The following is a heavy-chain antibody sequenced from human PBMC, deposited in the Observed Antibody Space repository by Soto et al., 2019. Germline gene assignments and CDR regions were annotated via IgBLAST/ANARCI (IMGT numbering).Heavy chain of an antibody. Sequence: SETLSLTCTVSGGSMSNYYWSWIRQPAGKGLEWIGRIYTTGSTHYNPSLKSRVTLSIDMSKNQFSLKLNSVTAADTAVYYCARELPSIYEILTGHFDHWRQGTLVTVSS. CDR1: GGSMSNYY. J-gene: IGHJ4*02. CDR2: IYTTGST. V-gene: IGHV4-4*07. CDR3: ARELPSIYEILTGHFDH. D-gene: IGHD3-9*01.